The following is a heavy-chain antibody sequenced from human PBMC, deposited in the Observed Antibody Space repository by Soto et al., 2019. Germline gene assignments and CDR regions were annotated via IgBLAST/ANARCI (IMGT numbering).Heavy chain of an antibody. CDR2: IYYSGRT. CDR3: ARVPGV. Sequence: QVQLQESGPGLVKPSQTLSLTCTVSGCSISSGGYDWSWIRQHQGKGLEWIACIYYSGRTYYNPSLKSRVTISGDTSKNQFSLTLSSVTAADTDVYYCARVPGVWGQGTLVTVSP. CDR1: GCSISSGGYD. V-gene: IGHV4-31*03. D-gene: IGHD3-10*01. J-gene: IGHJ4*02.